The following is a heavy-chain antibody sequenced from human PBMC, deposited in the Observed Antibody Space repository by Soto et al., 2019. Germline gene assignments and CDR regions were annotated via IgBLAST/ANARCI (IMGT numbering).Heavy chain of an antibody. CDR2: TYYRSKWYN. D-gene: IGHD2-2*01. Sequence: SQTLSLTCAISGDSVSSNSAAWNWIRQSPSRDLEWLGRTYYRSKWYNDYAVSVKSRITINPDTSKNQFSLQLNSVTPEDTAVYYCARGKLNCSSTSCYFYYYYGMDVWGQGTTVTVSS. CDR3: ARGKLNCSSTSCYFYYYYGMDV. CDR1: GDSVSSNSAA. J-gene: IGHJ6*02. V-gene: IGHV6-1*01.